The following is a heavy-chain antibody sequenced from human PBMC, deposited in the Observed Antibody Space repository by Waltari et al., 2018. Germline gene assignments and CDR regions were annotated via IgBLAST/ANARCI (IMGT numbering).Heavy chain of an antibody. D-gene: IGHD6-13*01. CDR2: ISSSSSYI. J-gene: IGHJ6*03. CDR3: ASPPQQLVLGYYYYYMDV. Sequence: EVQLVESGGGLVQPGGSLRLSCASSGFTFSSYSMHWVRQPPGKWLGWVSSISSSSSYIYYADSVKGRFTISRDNAKNSLYLQMNSLRAEDTAVYYCASPPQQLVLGYYYYYMDVWGKGTTVTVSS. V-gene: IGHV3-21*01. CDR1: GFTFSSYS.